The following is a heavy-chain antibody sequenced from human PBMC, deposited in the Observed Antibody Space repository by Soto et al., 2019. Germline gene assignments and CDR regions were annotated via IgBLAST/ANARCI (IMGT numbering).Heavy chain of an antibody. CDR2: IIPILGIA. D-gene: IGHD3-3*01. CDR1: GGTFSSYI. J-gene: IGHJ3*02. V-gene: IGHV1-69*02. CDR3: ARSDFYDFGPLGTFDI. Sequence: GASVKVSCKASGGTFSSYIISWVRQAPGQRLEWMGRIIPILGIANYAQKLQGRVTITADKSTSAAYMELSSLRSEDTAVYYCARSDFYDFGPLGTFDIWGQGTMVTVS.